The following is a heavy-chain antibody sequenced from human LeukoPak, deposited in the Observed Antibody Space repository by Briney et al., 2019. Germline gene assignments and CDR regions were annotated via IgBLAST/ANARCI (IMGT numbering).Heavy chain of an antibody. J-gene: IGHJ5*02. CDR3: ARAGAGFWSGYYTGGANWFDP. CDR1: GVSISSGGYY. CDR2: IYYSGST. V-gene: IGHV4-31*03. D-gene: IGHD3-3*01. Sequence: SETLSLTCTVSGVSISSGGYYWSWIRQHPGKGLEWIGYIYYSGSTYYNPSLKSRVTISVDTSKNQFSLKLSSVTAADTAVYYCARAGAGFWSGYYTGGANWFDPWGQGTLVTVSS.